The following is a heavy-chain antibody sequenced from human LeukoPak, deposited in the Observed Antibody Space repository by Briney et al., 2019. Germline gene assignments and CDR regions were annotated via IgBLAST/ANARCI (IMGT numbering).Heavy chain of an antibody. CDR1: GFTFSSYG. CDR2: IRHDGSNK. V-gene: IGHV3-30*02. D-gene: IGHD6-13*01. J-gene: IGHJ4*02. Sequence: PGRSLRLSCAASGFTFSSYGMHWVRQAPRKGLEWVAFIRHDGSNKYYADSVKGRFTISRDNSKNTLYLQMNSLRAEATAVYYCAKGGTSSSWYYFDYWGQGTLVTVSS. CDR3: AKGGTSSSWYYFDY.